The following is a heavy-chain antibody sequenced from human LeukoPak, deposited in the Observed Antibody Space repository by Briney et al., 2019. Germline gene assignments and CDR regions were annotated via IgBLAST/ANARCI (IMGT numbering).Heavy chain of an antibody. J-gene: IGHJ4*02. CDR2: IYIGGST. V-gene: IGHV3-66*01. CDR3: AKDLEIVVVVAATTPVDY. CDR1: GFTVSSTY. Sequence: GGSLRLSCAASGFTVSSTYMSWVRQAPGKGLEWVSVIYIGGSTYYADSVKGRFTISRDNSKNTLYLQMNSLRAEDTAVYYCAKDLEIVVVVAATTPVDYWGQGTLVTVSS. D-gene: IGHD2-15*01.